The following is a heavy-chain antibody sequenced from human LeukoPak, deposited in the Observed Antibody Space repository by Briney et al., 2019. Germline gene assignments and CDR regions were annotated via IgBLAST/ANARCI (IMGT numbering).Heavy chain of an antibody. Sequence: GESLKISCKGSGYSFTSYWIGWVRQMPGKGLEWMGIIYPGDSDTRYSPSFQGQVTISADKSISTAYLQWSSLKASDTAMYYCARLGRYYSSTSCPNWFDPWGQGTLVTVSS. CDR1: GYSFTSYW. D-gene: IGHD2-2*01. CDR2: IYPGDSDT. V-gene: IGHV5-51*01. CDR3: ARLGRYYSSTSCPNWFDP. J-gene: IGHJ5*02.